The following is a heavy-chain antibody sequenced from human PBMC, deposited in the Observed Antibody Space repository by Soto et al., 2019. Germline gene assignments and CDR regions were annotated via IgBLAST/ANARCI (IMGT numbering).Heavy chain of an antibody. Sequence: QVQLVQSGAEVKKPGASVKVSCKASGYTFTSYGISWVRQAPGQGLEWMGWISAYNGNPNYAQKLQGRVTMTTDTSTSTAYMELRSLRSDDTAVYYCARAPGCSSTSCDEYWFDPWGQGTLVTVSS. CDR3: ARAPGCSSTSCDEYWFDP. CDR1: GYTFTSYG. J-gene: IGHJ5*02. CDR2: ISAYNGNP. V-gene: IGHV1-18*01. D-gene: IGHD2-2*01.